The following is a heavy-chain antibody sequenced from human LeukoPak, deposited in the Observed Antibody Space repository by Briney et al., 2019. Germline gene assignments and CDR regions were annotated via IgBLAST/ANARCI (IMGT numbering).Heavy chain of an antibody. D-gene: IGHD6-13*01. CDR3: ARGSKWARSSVDY. Sequence: GGSLRLSCAASGFTFSSYAMHWVRQAPGKGLEWVAVISYDGSNKYYADSVKGRFTISRDNSKNTLYLQMNSLRAEDTAVYYCARGSKWARSSVDYWGQGTLVTVSP. CDR1: GFTFSSYA. CDR2: ISYDGSNK. J-gene: IGHJ4*02. V-gene: IGHV3-30*04.